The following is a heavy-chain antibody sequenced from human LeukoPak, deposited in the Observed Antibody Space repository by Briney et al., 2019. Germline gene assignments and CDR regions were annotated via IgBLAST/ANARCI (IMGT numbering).Heavy chain of an antibody. J-gene: IGHJ4*02. CDR2: IYYSGST. D-gene: IGHD3-3*01. CDR1: GGSISSSSYY. CDR3: ASRPTYYDFWSGILYYFDY. Sequence: SETLSLTCTVSGGSISSSSYYWGWIRQPPGKGLEWIGSIYYSGSTYYNPSLKSRVTISVDTSKNQFSLKLSSVTAADTAVYYCASRPTYYDFWSGILYYFDYWGQGTLVTVSS. V-gene: IGHV4-39*01.